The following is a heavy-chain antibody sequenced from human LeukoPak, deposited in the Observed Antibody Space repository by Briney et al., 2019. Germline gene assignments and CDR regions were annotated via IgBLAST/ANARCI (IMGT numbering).Heavy chain of an antibody. Sequence: SQTLSLTCAISGDSVSSNSAAWNWIRQSPSRGLEWLGRTYYRSKWFNDYAVSVKSRITINPDTSKNQFSLQVNSVTPEDTAVYYCAKDYSKTSYYGSGTYYRPNWFDPWGQGTLVTVSS. J-gene: IGHJ5*02. CDR1: GDSVSSNSAA. CDR3: AKDYSKTSYYGSGTYYRPNWFDP. V-gene: IGHV6-1*01. CDR2: TYYRSKWFN. D-gene: IGHD3-10*01.